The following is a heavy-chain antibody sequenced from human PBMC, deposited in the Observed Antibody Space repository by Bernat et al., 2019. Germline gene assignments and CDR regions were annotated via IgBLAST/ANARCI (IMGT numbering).Heavy chain of an antibody. J-gene: IGHJ6*04. CDR3: ARALPQRVLLWFRESSVMDV. Sequence: EVQLVESGGGLVQPGGSLRLSCAASGFTFSSYWMSWVRQAPGKGLEWVANIKQDGSEKYYVDSGKGRFTISRDNAKNSLYLQMNSLRAEDTAVYYCARALPQRVLLWFRESSVMDVWGKGTTVTVSS. V-gene: IGHV3-7*03. CDR1: GFTFSSYW. CDR2: IKQDGSEK. D-gene: IGHD3-10*01.